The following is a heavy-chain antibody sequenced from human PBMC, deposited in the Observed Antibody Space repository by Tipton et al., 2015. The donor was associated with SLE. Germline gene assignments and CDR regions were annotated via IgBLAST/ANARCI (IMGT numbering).Heavy chain of an antibody. CDR1: GGSFSGYY. D-gene: IGHD6-19*01. J-gene: IGHJ4*02. Sequence: TLSLTCAVYGGSFSGYYWSWIRQPPGKGLEWIGEINHSGSTNYNPSLKSRVTISLDTSKNQFSLKLSSVTAADTALYYCARGTHTSQWLACPFDYWGQGTLVPGSS. V-gene: IGHV4-34*01. CDR2: INHSGST. CDR3: ARGTHTSQWLACPFDY.